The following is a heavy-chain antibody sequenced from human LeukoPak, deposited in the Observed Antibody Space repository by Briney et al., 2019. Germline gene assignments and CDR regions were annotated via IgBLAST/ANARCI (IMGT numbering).Heavy chain of an antibody. J-gene: IGHJ4*02. CDR1: GGSISSVNW. Sequence: SETLSLTCAVSGGSISSVNWWGWVRQPPGKGLEWIGDIYPSGDTTYNPSLKSRVTMSLDKSKNQFSLKVNSVTAADTAVYYCVNMPAAGTVYFDYWGQGTLVTVSS. CDR2: IYPSGDT. D-gene: IGHD6-13*01. CDR3: VNMPAAGTVYFDY. V-gene: IGHV4-4*02.